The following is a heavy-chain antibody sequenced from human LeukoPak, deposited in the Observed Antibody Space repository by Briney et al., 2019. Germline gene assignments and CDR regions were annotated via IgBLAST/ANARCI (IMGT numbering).Heavy chain of an antibody. Sequence: SETLSLTCTVSGGSINNYYWGWIRQPPGKGLECPGYIYGDGSAYYNPSLKSRVTISLDKSNNQFSLRLSSVTAADTAVYYCARGGVGGCGSNRCRGAGICDVWGHGEMVTVSS. J-gene: IGHJ3*01. D-gene: IGHD2-15*01. V-gene: IGHV4-4*09. CDR2: IYGDGSA. CDR1: GGSINNYY. CDR3: ARGGVGGCGSNRCRGAGICDV.